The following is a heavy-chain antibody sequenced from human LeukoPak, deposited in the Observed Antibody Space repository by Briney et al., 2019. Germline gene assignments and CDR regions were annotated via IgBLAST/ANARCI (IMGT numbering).Heavy chain of an antibody. J-gene: IGHJ4*02. V-gene: IGHV4-4*07. CDR3: ARDQRGTIGY. Sequence: SETLSLTCAVYGGSFSSYYWSWIRQPAGKGLEWIGRIYTSGSTNYNPSLKSRVPLSVDTSKNQFSLKLSSVTAADTAVYYCARDQRGTIGYWGQGTLVTVSS. D-gene: IGHD4/OR15-4a*01. CDR1: GGSFSSYY. CDR2: IYTSGST.